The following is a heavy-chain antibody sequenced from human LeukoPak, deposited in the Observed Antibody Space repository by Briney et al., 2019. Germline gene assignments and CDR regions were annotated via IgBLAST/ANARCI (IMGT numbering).Heavy chain of an antibody. CDR2: IYPADSDI. CDR1: GYSINNYW. Sequence: NHGESLKISCKGSGYSINNYWIGWVRQMPGKGLEWMGIIYPADSDIRYSPSFQGQVTISADKSISTAYLQWSSLKASDTAMYYCARSDYYDSSGYYELPPEYFQHWGQGTLVTVSS. D-gene: IGHD3-22*01. CDR3: ARSDYYDSSGYYELPPEYFQH. J-gene: IGHJ1*01. V-gene: IGHV5-51*01.